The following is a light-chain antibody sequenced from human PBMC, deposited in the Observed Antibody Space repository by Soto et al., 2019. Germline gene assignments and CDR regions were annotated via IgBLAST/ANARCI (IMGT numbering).Light chain of an antibody. Sequence: EIVLTQSGTLSLSPGERATLSCRASQSVSSNLAWYQQKPGQPPRLLIYGASSRATGIPDRFSGSGSGTDFTLTISRLEPEDFAVFYCQHYDSLPITFGQGTRLEIK. V-gene: IGKV3-20*01. CDR3: QHYDSLPIT. CDR2: GAS. J-gene: IGKJ5*01. CDR1: QSVSSN.